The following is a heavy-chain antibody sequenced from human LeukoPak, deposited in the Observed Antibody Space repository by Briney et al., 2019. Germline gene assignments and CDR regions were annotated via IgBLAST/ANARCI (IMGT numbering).Heavy chain of an antibody. CDR1: GGSISSYY. CDR2: IYYSGST. J-gene: IGHJ5*02. CDR3: ARWHGCFDP. V-gene: IGHV4-59*01. Sequence: PSETLSLTCTVSGGSISSYYWSWIRQPPGKGLEWIGYIYYSGSTNYNPSLKSRVTISVDTSKNQFSLKLSSVTAADTAVYYCARWHGCFDPWGQGTLVTVSS.